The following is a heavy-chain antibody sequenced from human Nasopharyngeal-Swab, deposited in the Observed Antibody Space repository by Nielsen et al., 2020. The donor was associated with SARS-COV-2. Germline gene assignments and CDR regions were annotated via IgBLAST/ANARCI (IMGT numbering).Heavy chain of an antibody. V-gene: IGHV7-4-1*02. CDR3: ARAFVSSWPYYYYYGMDV. Sequence: WVRQAPGQGLEWMGWINTNTGNPMYAQGFTGRFVFSLDTSVSTAYLQISSLKAEDTAVYYCARAFVSSWPYYYYYGMDVWGQGTTVTVSS. D-gene: IGHD6-13*01. CDR2: INTNTGNP. J-gene: IGHJ6*02.